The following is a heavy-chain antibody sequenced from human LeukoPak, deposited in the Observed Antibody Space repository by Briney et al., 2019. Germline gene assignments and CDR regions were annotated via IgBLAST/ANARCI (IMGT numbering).Heavy chain of an antibody. CDR3: AEGPPKLRYASSWYFDY. J-gene: IGHJ4*02. V-gene: IGHV3-23*01. D-gene: IGHD6-13*01. Sequence: QPGGSLRLSCAASGFTFSSYAMSWVRQAPGKGLEWVSAITGGGVSTYYADSVKGRFTISRDNSNNTLYLQMNSLRAEDTAVYYCAEGPPKLRYASSWYFDYWGQGTLVTVSS. CDR1: GFTFSSYA. CDR2: ITGGGVST.